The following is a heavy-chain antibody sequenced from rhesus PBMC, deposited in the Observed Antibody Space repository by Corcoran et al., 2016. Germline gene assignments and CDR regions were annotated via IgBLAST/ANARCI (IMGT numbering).Heavy chain of an antibody. CDR2: VNTGGQTT. Sequence: EVQLVESGGALVQPGGSLRLSCVASGVPCINYYMYWVRQAPGQGLEWIAAVNTGGQTTYYSNSVKGRFIISRDNSQNTLSLQMNSLRAEDTAVYYCAKCGVYGNYGDYWGQGVLVTVSS. D-gene: IGHD4-35*01. V-gene: IGHV3S25*01. CDR1: GVPCINYY. CDR3: AKCGVYGNYGDY. J-gene: IGHJ4*01.